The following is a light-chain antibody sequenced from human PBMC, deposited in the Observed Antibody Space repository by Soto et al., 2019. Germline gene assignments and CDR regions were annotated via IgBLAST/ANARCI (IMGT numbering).Light chain of an antibody. CDR1: QSVYSY. J-gene: IGKJ2*01. V-gene: IGKV3-11*01. CDR2: DAS. Sequence: EIVLTQSPATLSLSPGERATLFCRASQSVYSYLAWYQQKPGQAPRLLIYDASNRAAGIPARFSGSGSGTDFTLTISSLEPEDFAVYYCQHRSNWPPYTFGQGTKLDIK. CDR3: QHRSNWPPYT.